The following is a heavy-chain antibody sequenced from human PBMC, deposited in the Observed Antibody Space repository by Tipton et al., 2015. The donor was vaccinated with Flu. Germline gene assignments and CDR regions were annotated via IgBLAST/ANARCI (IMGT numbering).Heavy chain of an antibody. CDR3: ARTRIVPRGNDDIAGYFDH. CDR2: IYLTRST. D-gene: IGHD2-15*01. J-gene: IGHJ4*02. V-gene: IGHV4-61*02. CDR1: GDSIRSGGHY. Sequence: TLSLTCTVSGDSIRSGGHYWSWIRQPAGKPLEWIGRIYLTRSTNYSPSLKRPVTISVDTSKNQFSLRLTSVTAADTAVYYCARTRIVPRGNDDIAGYFDHWGQGILVTVSS.